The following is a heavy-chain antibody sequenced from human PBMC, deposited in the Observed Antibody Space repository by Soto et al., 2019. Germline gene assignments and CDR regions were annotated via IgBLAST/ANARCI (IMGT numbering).Heavy chain of an antibody. Sequence: QITLKESGPTLVKPTQTLTLTCTFSGFSLSTSGVGVGWIRQPPGKALEWLALIYWDDDKRYSPSLKSRLTITKDTSNNQVVLTMTNMDPVDTATYYCAHRGHARVAFDIWGQGTMVTVSS. CDR3: AHRGHARVAFDI. CDR1: GFSLSTSGVG. CDR2: IYWDDDK. V-gene: IGHV2-5*02. D-gene: IGHD6-6*01. J-gene: IGHJ3*02.